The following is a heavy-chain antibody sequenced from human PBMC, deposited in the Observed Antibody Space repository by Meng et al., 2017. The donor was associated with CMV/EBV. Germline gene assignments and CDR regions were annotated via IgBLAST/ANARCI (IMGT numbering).Heavy chain of an antibody. CDR1: GGPISSYY. CDR3: ARDVTIFGTRRGMDV. V-gene: IGHV4-59*01. Sequence: GSLRLSCTVSGGPISSYYWSWIRQPPGKGLEWIGYIYYSGSTNYNPSLKGRVTISVDTSKNQFSLKLSSVTAADTAVYYCARDVTIFGTRRGMDVWGQGTTVTVSS. J-gene: IGHJ6*02. CDR2: IYYSGST. D-gene: IGHD3-3*01.